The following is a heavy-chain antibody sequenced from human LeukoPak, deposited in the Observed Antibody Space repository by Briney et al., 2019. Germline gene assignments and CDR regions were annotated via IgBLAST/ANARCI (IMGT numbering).Heavy chain of an antibody. D-gene: IGHD6-19*01. V-gene: IGHV4-4*02. J-gene: IGHJ5*02. CDR2: IYHSGST. CDR3: ARTIIGVAGTELGWFDP. CDR1: GGSISSSNW. Sequence: NPSETLSLTCAVSGGSISSSNWWSWVRQPPGKGLEWIGEIYHSGSTNYNPSLKSRVTISVDTSKNQFSLKLSSVTAAETAVYYCARTIIGVAGTELGWFDPWGQGALVTVSS.